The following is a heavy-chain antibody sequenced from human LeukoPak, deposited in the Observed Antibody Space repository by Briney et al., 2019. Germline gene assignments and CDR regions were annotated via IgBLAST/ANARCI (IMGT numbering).Heavy chain of an antibody. D-gene: IGHD3-10*01. CDR3: ASLIQNVYYGSEGAGYFDL. J-gene: IGHJ2*01. CDR2: IIPIFGSA. CDR1: GGTFSSYG. Sequence: GASVKVSCKASGGTFSSYGINWVRQAPGQGLEWMGGIIPIFGSANYAQKFQGRVTITADESTSTAYMELSSLRSEDTAMYYCASLIQNVYYGSEGAGYFDLWGRGTLVTVSS. V-gene: IGHV1-69*01.